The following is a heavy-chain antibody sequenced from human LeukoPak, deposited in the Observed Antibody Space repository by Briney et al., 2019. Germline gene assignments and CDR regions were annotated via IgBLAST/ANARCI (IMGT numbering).Heavy chain of an antibody. D-gene: IGHD6-13*01. V-gene: IGHV1-18*01. CDR3: AREQQLIRGDY. CDR1: GYTFTSYS. CDR2: ISAYNGNS. J-gene: IGHJ4*02. Sequence: GASVKVSCKASGYTFTSYSINWVRQAPGQGLEWMGWISAYNGNSHYTQKFQGRVTMTIDTSTSTAYMELRSLRSDDTAVYYCAREQQLIRGDYWGQGTLVTVSS.